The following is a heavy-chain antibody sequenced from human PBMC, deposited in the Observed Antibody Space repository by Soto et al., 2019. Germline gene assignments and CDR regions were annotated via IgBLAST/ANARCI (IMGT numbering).Heavy chain of an antibody. J-gene: IGHJ4*02. CDR2: ITGSGGDT. CDR1: GSIFSNYA. V-gene: IGHV3-23*01. Sequence: EVQLLESGGGLVQPGGSLRLSGAASGSIFSNYAMGWVRQAPGKGLDWVSAITGSGGDTYYVYSVKARFTISRDNAKNTLYLQTSSLRAEDTAGYYCAKLGSSTWSPHYYFDYWGQGSLVTVSS. D-gene: IGHD6-13*01. CDR3: AKLGSSTWSPHYYFDY.